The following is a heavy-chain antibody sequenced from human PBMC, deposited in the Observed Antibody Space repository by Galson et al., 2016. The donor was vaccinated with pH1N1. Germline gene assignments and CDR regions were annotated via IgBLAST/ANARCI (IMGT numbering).Heavy chain of an antibody. V-gene: IGHV3-33*01. D-gene: IGHD6-13*01. J-gene: IGHJ4*02. CDR1: GFTFSSHG. Sequence: SLRLSCAASGFTFSSHGMHWVRQAPGKGLEWVAVLWYDGSTKYYADSVKGRFTISRDDSKNTLYLQMNSLRAEDTAVYYCGRQKQLAPGAFDYWGQGTLVTVSS. CDR2: LWYDGSTK. CDR3: GRQKQLAPGAFDY.